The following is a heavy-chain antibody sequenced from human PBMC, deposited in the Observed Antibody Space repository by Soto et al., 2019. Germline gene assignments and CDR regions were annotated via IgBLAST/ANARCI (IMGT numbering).Heavy chain of an antibody. CDR1: GFTFGTYA. CDR3: ARDQDGYSNFDY. Sequence: GGSLRLSCAASGFTFGTYAMSWVRQAPGKGLEWVSAIRRSGGGTYYADSVQGRFTISRDNYKNTLYLQMNSLRAEDTAIYYCARDQDGYSNFDYWGQGTLVTVSS. J-gene: IGHJ4*02. CDR2: IRRSGGGT. D-gene: IGHD5-18*01. V-gene: IGHV3-23*01.